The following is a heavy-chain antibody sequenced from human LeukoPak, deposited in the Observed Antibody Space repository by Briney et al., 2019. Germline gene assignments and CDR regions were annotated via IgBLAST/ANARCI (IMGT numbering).Heavy chain of an antibody. V-gene: IGHV3-33*06. CDR1: GFTFSSYG. CDR3: AKDIRSGVEAFDI. Sequence: GRSLRLSCAASGFTFSSYGMHWVRQAPGKGLEWVAVIWYDGSNKYYADSVKGRFTISRDNSKNTLYLQMNSLRAEDTAVYYCAKDIRSGVEAFDIWGQGTMVTVSS. CDR2: IWYDGSNK. D-gene: IGHD3-10*01. J-gene: IGHJ3*02.